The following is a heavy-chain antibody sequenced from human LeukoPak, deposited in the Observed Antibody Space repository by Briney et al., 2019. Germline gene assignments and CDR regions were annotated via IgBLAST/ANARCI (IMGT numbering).Heavy chain of an antibody. Sequence: ASVKVSCKVSGYSLTELSMHWVRQAPGKGLEWMGGFYSEDGERKYAQKFQGRVTMTEDTSTDTAHMELSSLRSEDTAVYYCAADGGELLTYWGQGTSVTVSS. CDR2: FYSEDGER. CDR1: GYSLTELS. CDR3: AADGGELLTY. J-gene: IGHJ4*02. V-gene: IGHV1-24*01. D-gene: IGHD1-26*01.